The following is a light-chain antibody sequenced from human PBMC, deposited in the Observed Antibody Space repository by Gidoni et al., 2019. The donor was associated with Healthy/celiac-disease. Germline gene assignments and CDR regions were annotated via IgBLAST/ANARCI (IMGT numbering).Light chain of an antibody. CDR1: QSVSSY. CDR3: QQRSNCPFT. Sequence: EIVLTQSPATLSMSPGARATLSCRARQSVSSYLAWYQQKPGQAPRLLIYAASNRAPGIPSRFSGSGSGTDFTLTISCLQPEDFAVYYCQQRSNCPFTFGQGTKLEIK. V-gene: IGKV3-11*01. CDR2: AAS. J-gene: IGKJ2*01.